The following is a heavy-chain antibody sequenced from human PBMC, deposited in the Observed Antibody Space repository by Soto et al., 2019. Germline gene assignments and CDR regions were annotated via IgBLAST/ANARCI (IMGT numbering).Heavy chain of an antibody. CDR2: IYYSGST. CDR3: ARDNITSLYGMAV. Sequence: QVQLQESGPGLVKPSETLSLTCTVSGGSISSYYWSWIRQPPGKGLEWIGYIYYSGSTNYNPSLKSRVTISVDTSKNQFSLKLSSVTAADTAVYYCARDNITSLYGMAVWSKGTTVTVSS. J-gene: IGHJ6*04. V-gene: IGHV4-59*01. D-gene: IGHD3-16*01. CDR1: GGSISSYY.